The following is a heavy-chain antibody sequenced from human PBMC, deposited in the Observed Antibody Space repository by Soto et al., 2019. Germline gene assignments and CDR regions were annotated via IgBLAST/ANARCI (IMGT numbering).Heavy chain of an antibody. J-gene: IGHJ5*02. V-gene: IGHV4-39*07. CDR2: IYYSGST. CDR1: GGSISSSSYY. D-gene: IGHD4-17*01. Sequence: PSETLSLTCTVSGGSISSSSYYWGWIRQPPGKGLEWIGCIYYSGSTYYNPSLKSRVTISVDTSKNQFSLKLSSVTAADTAVYYCARDTAENWFDPWGQGTLVTVSS. CDR3: ARDTAENWFDP.